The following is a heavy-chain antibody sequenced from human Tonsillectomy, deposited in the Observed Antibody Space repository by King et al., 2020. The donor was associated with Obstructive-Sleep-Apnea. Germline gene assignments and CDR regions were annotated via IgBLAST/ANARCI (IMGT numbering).Heavy chain of an antibody. CDR3: ARGSVLVREPIGGY. D-gene: IGHD3-10*01. V-gene: IGHV3-30*04. CDR2: ISYDGIDK. J-gene: IGHJ4*02. CDR1: GFTFSSYA. Sequence: HVQLVESGGGVVQPGRSLRLSCAAPGFTFSSYAMHWVRQAPGKGLEWVTLISYDGIDKYYADSVKGRFTISRDNSKNTLYLQMNTLRPEDTAMYYCARGSVLVREPIGGYWGQGTLVTVSS.